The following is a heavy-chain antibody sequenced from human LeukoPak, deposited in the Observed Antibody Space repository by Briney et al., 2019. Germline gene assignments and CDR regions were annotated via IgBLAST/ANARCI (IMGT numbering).Heavy chain of an antibody. Sequence: ASVKVSCKASGGTFSSYAISWVRQAPGQGLEWMGGIIPIFGTANYAQKFQGRVTITADESTSTAYMELSSLRSEDTAVYYCASPTSAYCGSGYYFDYWGQGTLVTVSS. CDR2: IIPIFGTA. CDR3: ASPTSAYCGSGYYFDY. CDR1: GGTFSSYA. V-gene: IGHV1-69*13. J-gene: IGHJ4*02. D-gene: IGHD3-10*01.